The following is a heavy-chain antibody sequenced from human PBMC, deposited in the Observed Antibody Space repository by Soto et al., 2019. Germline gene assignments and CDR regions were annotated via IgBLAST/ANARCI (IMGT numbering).Heavy chain of an antibody. V-gene: IGHV4-59*08. CDR2: IYYSGST. Sequence: SETLSLTCTVSAGSISSYYWSWIRQPPGKGLEWIGYIYYSGSTNFNPSLKSRVTISVDTSKNQFSLKLRSVTAADTAVYYCARHEAGWYFDSWGQGTLVTVSS. CDR1: AGSISSYY. J-gene: IGHJ4*02. CDR3: ARHEAGWYFDS. D-gene: IGHD6-25*01.